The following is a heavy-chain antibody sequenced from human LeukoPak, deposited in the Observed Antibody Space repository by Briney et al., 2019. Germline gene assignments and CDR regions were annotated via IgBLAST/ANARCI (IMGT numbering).Heavy chain of an antibody. V-gene: IGHV3-30*18. J-gene: IGHJ4*02. CDR3: AKDWGSGSYPPDY. Sequence: GSLRLSCAASGLSFSSYGMHWVRQAPGKGLEWVAVISYDGSNKYYADSVKGRFTISRDNSKNMLYLQMNSLRAEDTAVYYCAKDWGSGSYPPDYWGQGTLVTVSS. CDR2: ISYDGSNK. D-gene: IGHD1-26*01. CDR1: GLSFSSYG.